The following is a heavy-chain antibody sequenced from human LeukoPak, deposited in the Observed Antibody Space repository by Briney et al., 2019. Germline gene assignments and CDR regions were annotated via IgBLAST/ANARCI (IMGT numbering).Heavy chain of an antibody. CDR1: GFTFSSYA. J-gene: IGHJ4*02. V-gene: IGHV3-30-3*01. CDR3: ARLDSSGSLDY. CDR2: ISYDGSNK. D-gene: IGHD3-22*01. Sequence: PGGSLRLSCAASGFTFSSYAMHWVRQAPGKGLEWVAVISYDGSNKYYADSVKGRFTIPRDNSKNTLYLQMNSLRAEDTAVYYCARLDSSGSLDYWGQGTLVTVSS.